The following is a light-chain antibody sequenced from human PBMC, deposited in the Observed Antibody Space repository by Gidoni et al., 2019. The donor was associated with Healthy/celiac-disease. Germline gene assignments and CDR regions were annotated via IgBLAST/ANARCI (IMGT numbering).Light chain of an antibody. Sequence: IVLPPSPATLSVSPGERATLSCRASQSVSINLAWYQQKPGQAPRLLIYGASTRATGIPARFSGSGSGTEFTLTISSLQSEDFAVYYCQQYNNWPRTFGGGTKVEIK. CDR2: GAS. V-gene: IGKV3-15*01. CDR3: QQYNNWPRT. J-gene: IGKJ4*01. CDR1: QSVSIN.